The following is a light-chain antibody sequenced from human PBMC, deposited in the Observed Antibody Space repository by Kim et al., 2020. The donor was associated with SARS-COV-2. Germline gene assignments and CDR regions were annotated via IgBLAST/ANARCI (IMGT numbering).Light chain of an antibody. Sequence: ASVGDRVIITCRAGQSIASRLNWFQQKPANAPKLLIFGASTLQSGFPSRFSGSGSGTHFTLTISTLQPEDFATYYCQQSYSTPYTVGQGTRLEIK. CDR3: QQSYSTPYT. CDR1: QSIASR. V-gene: IGKV1-39*01. J-gene: IGKJ2*01. CDR2: GAS.